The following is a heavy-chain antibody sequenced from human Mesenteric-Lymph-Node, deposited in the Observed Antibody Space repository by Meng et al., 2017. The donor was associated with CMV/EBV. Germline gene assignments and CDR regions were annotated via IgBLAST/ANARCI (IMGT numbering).Heavy chain of an antibody. CDR2: IYYSGST. V-gene: IGHV4-39*07. J-gene: IGHJ6*02. CDR3: ARDLQTYCSGGSCYSGGMDV. D-gene: IGHD2-15*01. Sequence: SSYYWGWIRQPPGKGLEWIGSIYYSGSTYYNPSLKSRVTISVDTSKNQFSLKLSSVTAADTAVYYCARDLQTYCSGGSCYSGGMDVWGQGTTVTVSS. CDR1: SSYY.